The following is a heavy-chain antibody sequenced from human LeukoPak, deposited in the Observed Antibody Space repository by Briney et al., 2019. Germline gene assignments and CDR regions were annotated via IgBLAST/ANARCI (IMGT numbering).Heavy chain of an antibody. J-gene: IGHJ6*03. Sequence: SETLSLTCAVSGASISSHYWSWIRQPPGKELEWIGYTSGSISDNPSLKSRVAVSVDPSQNQVSLSLTSVTAADTAVYYCARVLAIFGLDTTDFYMDVWGKGTTATVSS. V-gene: IGHV4-59*11. CDR3: ARVLAIFGLDTTDFYMDV. CDR1: GASISSHY. CDR2: TSGSI. D-gene: IGHD3/OR15-3a*01.